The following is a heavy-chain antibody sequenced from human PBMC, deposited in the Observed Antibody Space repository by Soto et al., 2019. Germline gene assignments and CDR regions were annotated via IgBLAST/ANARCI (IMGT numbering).Heavy chain of an antibody. V-gene: IGHV4-39*01. D-gene: IGHD3-9*01. CDR2: IYYRGNT. CDR1: GDSINSDNYY. Sequence: SETLSLTCSVSGDSINSDNYYWGWIRQPPGKGPEWIGSIYYRGNTYYNPSLKTRVTISLDKSKSQFSLKLNSVTAADSAVYFCARLEGLATISYYFDYWGQGTLVTVSS. J-gene: IGHJ4*02. CDR3: ARLEGLATISYYFDY.